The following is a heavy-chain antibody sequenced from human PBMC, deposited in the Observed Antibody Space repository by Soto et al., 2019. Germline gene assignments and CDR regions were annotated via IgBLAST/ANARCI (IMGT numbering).Heavy chain of an antibody. CDR1: GYAFTTYG. Sequence: QVHLVQSGAEVKKPGASVKVSCKGSGYAFTTYGITWVRQAPGQGLEWMGWISAHNGNTNYAQKLQGRVTVPRDTSTSTAYMQLSSLRSDDTAVYYCARGRYGDYWGQGARVTVSS. CDR3: ARGRYGDY. V-gene: IGHV1-18*01. CDR2: ISAHNGNT. D-gene: IGHD1-1*01. J-gene: IGHJ4*02.